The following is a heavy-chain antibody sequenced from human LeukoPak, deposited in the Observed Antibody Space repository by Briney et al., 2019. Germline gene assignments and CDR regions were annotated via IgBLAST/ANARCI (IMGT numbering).Heavy chain of an antibody. CDR1: GFTFSSYS. CDR2: ISSSSSYI. CDR3: ARLTYYDNTADY. Sequence: GGSLRLSCAASGFTFSSYSMDWVRQAPGKGLEWVSSISSSSSYIYYADSVKGRFTISRDNAKNSLYLQMNSLRAEDTAVYYCARLTYYDNTADYWGQGTLVTVSS. D-gene: IGHD3-9*01. J-gene: IGHJ4*02. V-gene: IGHV3-21*01.